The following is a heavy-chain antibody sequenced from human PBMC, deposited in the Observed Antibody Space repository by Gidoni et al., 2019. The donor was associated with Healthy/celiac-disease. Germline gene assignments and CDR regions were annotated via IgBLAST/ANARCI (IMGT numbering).Heavy chain of an antibody. CDR2: IIPILGIA. CDR1: GGTFSSYA. D-gene: IGHD1-26*01. V-gene: IGHV1-69*09. CDR3: ARGIVGATSDAFDI. Sequence: QVQLVQSGAEVKKPGSSVKVSCKASGGTFSSYAISWVRQAPGQGLEWMGRIIPILGIANYAQKFQGRVTITVDKSTSTAYMELSSLRSEDTAVYYCARGIVGATSDAFDIWGQGTMVTVSS. J-gene: IGHJ3*02.